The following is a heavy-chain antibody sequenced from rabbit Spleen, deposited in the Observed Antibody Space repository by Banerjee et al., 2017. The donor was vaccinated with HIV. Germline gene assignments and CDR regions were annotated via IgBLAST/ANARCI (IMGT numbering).Heavy chain of an antibody. J-gene: IGHJ6*01. CDR1: GVSFSDKDV. V-gene: IGHV1S45*01. D-gene: IGHD1-1*01. CDR3: ARDLVGVIGWNFYL. CDR2: INTATGKA. Sequence: QEQLEESGGGLVKPEGSLTLTCKASGVSFSDKDVMCWVRQAPGKGLEWIACINTATGKAVYASWAKGRFTISKTSSTTVTLRMTSLTAADRATYFCARDLVGVIGWNFYLWGPGDPRHRL.